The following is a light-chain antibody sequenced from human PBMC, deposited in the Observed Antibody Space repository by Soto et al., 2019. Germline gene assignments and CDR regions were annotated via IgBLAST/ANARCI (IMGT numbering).Light chain of an antibody. Sequence: DIQMTQSPSAVSASVGDRVTITCRASQGISNWLARYQQKPGKAPKLLISGASILQSGAPSTFSVSGCCSHFTLSNSSLPPDDFVPDYCQQTNHCSSLTVSGSPMVEI. CDR2: GAS. V-gene: IGKV1-12*02. J-gene: IGKJ4*01. CDR3: QQTNHCSSLT. CDR1: QGISNW.